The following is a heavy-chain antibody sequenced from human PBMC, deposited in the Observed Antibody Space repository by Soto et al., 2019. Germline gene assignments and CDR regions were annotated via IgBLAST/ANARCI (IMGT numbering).Heavy chain of an antibody. V-gene: IGHV3-9*01. Sequence: EVQLVESGGGLVQPGRSLRLSCAASGFPFDDYAMHWVRQAPGKGLEGVSGISWNSAAIGYADSVKGRFTISRDNARNSLYLQMNSLRAEDTAFYYCAKDRYGDYPTYWYFDLWGRGTLVTVSS. CDR2: ISWNSAAI. CDR3: AKDRYGDYPTYWYFDL. D-gene: IGHD4-17*01. J-gene: IGHJ2*01. CDR1: GFPFDDYA.